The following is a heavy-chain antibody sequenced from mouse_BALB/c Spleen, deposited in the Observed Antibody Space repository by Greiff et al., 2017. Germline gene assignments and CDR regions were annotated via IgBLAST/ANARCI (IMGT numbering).Heavy chain of an antibody. V-gene: IGHV5-9-4*01. Sequence: EVQLMESGGGLVKPGGSLKLSCAASGFTFSSYAMSWVRQSPEKRLEWVAEISSGGSYTYYPDTVTGRFTISRDNAKNTLYLEMSSLRSEDTAMYYCARASDYGSSYAMDYWGQGTSVTVSS. CDR3: ARASDYGSSYAMDY. D-gene: IGHD1-1*01. J-gene: IGHJ4*01. CDR2: ISSGGSYT. CDR1: GFTFSSYA.